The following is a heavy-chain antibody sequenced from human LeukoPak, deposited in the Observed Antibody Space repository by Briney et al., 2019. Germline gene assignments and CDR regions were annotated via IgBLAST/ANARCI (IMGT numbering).Heavy chain of an antibody. CDR2: IKQDGSEI. V-gene: IGHV3-7*01. D-gene: IGHD3-10*01. Sequence: GGSLRLSCAASGFTMRNHWMSWVRQAPGKGLEWVADIKQDGSEIHYVDSVKGRFTISRDNAKNSLYLQMNSLRAEDTAVYYCARVRGYGSGSYPDYWGQGTLVTVSS. J-gene: IGHJ4*02. CDR1: GFTMRNHW. CDR3: ARVRGYGSGSYPDY.